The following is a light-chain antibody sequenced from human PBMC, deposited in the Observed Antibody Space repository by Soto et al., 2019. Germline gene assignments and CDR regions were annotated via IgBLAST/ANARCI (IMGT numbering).Light chain of an antibody. V-gene: IGKV1-39*01. CDR1: QAIHSY. J-gene: IGKJ4*01. Sequence: DIQMTQSPSSLSASVGDRVTITCRASQAIHSYLNWYQQKPGKAPNLLIFATSTLQSGVPSRFSGSGSGTDFTLTISSLQPEDFATYYCQQYYSLVTFGGGTKVELK. CDR2: ATS. CDR3: QQYYSLVT.